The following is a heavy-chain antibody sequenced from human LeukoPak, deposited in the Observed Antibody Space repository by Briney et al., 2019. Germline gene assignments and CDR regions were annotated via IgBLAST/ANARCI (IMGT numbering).Heavy chain of an antibody. J-gene: IGHJ4*02. D-gene: IGHD1-26*01. Sequence: SETLSLTCTVSGGSISSSSYYWGWIRQPPGKGLDWIGSIYYSGSTYYNPSLKSRVTISVDTSKNQFSLKLSSVTAADTAVYYCARQSGSYYFDYWGQGTLVTVSS. CDR1: GGSISSSSYY. V-gene: IGHV4-39*01. CDR3: ARQSGSYYFDY. CDR2: IYYSGST.